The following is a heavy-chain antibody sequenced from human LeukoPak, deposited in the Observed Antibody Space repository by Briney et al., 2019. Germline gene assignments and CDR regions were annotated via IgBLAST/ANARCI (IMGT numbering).Heavy chain of an antibody. J-gene: IGHJ4*02. CDR3: ARGASSYYDSSDYFDY. Sequence: AGSLTLTCAASGCTFSSYAMHWVRQAPGKRLEWVAVVSYDGSNKYYADSVKGRFTISRDNSKNTLYLQMNSLRAEDTAVYYCARGASSYYDSSDYFDYWGQGTLVTVSS. D-gene: IGHD3-22*01. CDR1: GCTFSSYA. V-gene: IGHV3-30*04. CDR2: VSYDGSNK.